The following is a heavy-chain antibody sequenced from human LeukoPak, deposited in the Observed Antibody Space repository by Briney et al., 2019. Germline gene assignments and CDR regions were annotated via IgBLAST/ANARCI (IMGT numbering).Heavy chain of an antibody. V-gene: IGHV5-51*01. Sequence: GESLKISCKGSGYRFANYWIGWVRQMPGKGLEWMGIIYPGDSDTRYSPSFQGQVTISADTSISTAYLQWSSLKASDSAMYYCVRHGLGSSWFGFDYWGQGTLVTVSS. J-gene: IGHJ4*02. CDR2: IYPGDSDT. D-gene: IGHD6-13*01. CDR1: GYRFANYW. CDR3: VRHGLGSSWFGFDY.